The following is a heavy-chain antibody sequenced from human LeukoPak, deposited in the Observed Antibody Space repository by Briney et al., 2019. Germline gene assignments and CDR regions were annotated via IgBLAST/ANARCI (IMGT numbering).Heavy chain of an antibody. CDR1: GGSISSYY. Sequence: SETLSLTCTVSGGSISSYYWSWIRQPPGKGLEWIGYIYYSGSTNYNPSLKSRVTISVDTSKDQFSLKLSSVTAADTAVYYCAGLQIAAADPYYYYGMDVWGQGTTVTVSS. CDR2: IYYSGST. D-gene: IGHD6-13*01. CDR3: AGLQIAAADPYYYYGMDV. J-gene: IGHJ6*02. V-gene: IGHV4-59*08.